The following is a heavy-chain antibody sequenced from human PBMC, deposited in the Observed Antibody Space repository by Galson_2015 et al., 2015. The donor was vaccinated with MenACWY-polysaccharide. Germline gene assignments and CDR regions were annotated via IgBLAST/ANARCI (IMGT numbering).Heavy chain of an antibody. CDR3: ARTEAGDFRLDS. V-gene: IGHV1-3*01. Sequence: SVKVSCKAFGYTFSNYAMHWVRQAPGQRLEWLGWINGGGGKTKYSQNFQDRITITRDTSTNTVSMELSSLRSEDTAVYYCARTEAGDFRLDSWGQGTLVTVSS. J-gene: IGHJ4*02. CDR2: INGGGGKT. CDR1: GYTFSNYA. D-gene: IGHD6-19*01.